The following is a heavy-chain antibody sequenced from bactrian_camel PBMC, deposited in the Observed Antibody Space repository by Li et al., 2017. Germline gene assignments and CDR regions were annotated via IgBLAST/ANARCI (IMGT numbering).Heavy chain of an antibody. D-gene: IGHD5*01. J-gene: IGHJ4*01. CDR2: IYTAGGGT. V-gene: IGHV3S1*01. Sequence: VQLVESGGGSVQAGGSLRLSCAASAYTYTPYCMGWFRQAPGKEREGVATIYTAGGGTYYANSVKGRFTISQDNTKNIIRLRLDSLETDDTAMYYCASGGRYSADVGVRGQGTQVTVS. CDR1: AYTYTPYC.